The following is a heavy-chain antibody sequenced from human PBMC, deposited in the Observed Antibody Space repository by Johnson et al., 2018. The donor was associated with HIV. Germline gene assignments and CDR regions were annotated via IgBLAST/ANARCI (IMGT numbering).Heavy chain of an antibody. CDR1: GFTFDDYA. D-gene: IGHD1-1*01. V-gene: IGHV3-9*01. CDR3: AKDKLERQTLDAFDI. J-gene: IGHJ3*02. Sequence: VQLVESGGGLVQPGRSLRLSCAASGFTFDDYAMHWVRQAPGKGLEWVSGISWNSGSIGYADSVKGRFTISRDNAKNSLYLQMNSLRAEDTALYYCAKDKLERQTLDAFDIWGQGTMVTVSS. CDR2: ISWNSGSI.